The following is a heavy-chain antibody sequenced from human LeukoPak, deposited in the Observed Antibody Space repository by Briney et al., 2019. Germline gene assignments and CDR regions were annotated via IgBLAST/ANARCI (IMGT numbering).Heavy chain of an antibody. CDR1: GGSISSYY. CDR2: IYYTGIT. CDR3: TRHDAVPVIGHGMGV. D-gene: IGHD3-16*02. J-gene: IGHJ6*02. V-gene: IGHV4-59*08. Sequence: SETLSLTCTVSGGSISSYYWSWIRQPPGKGLEWIGYIYYTGITNYNPSLESRVTISVDTSKNQFSLKLNSVTAADTAVYYCTRHDAVPVIGHGMGVWGQGTTVTVSS.